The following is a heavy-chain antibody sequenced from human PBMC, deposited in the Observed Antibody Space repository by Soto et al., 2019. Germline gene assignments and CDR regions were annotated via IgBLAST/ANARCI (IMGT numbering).Heavy chain of an antibody. J-gene: IGHJ4*02. CDR3: ARPDGATYNFRY. V-gene: IGHV3-23*01. CDR2: ISTTGGIT. D-gene: IGHD1-1*01. CDR1: GFTFNAYS. Sequence: VQLLESGGSLVQPGGSLRLSCAASGFTFNAYSLSWVRQAPGKGLQWVSAISTTGGITYYADSVKGRFTISRDNSQNTLSLQMNSLRAEDTAVYYCARPDGATYNFRYWGQGTLVTVSS.